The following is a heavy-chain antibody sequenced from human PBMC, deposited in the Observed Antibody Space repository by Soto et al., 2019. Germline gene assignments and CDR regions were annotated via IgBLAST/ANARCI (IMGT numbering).Heavy chain of an antibody. V-gene: IGHV4-59*01. CDR2: IYYSGST. D-gene: IGHD6-19*01. Sequence: SETLSLTCTVSGGSISSYYWSWIRQPPGKGLEWIGYIYYSGSTNYNPSLKSRVTISVDTSKNQFSLRLSSVTAADTAVYYCAAIAVAGTWRAYYFDYWGQGTLVTVSS. J-gene: IGHJ4*02. CDR1: GGSISSYY. CDR3: AAIAVAGTWRAYYFDY.